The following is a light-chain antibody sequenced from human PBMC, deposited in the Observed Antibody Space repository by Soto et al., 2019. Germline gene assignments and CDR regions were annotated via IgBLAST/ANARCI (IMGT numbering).Light chain of an antibody. CDR2: ATS. J-gene: IGKJ2*01. CDR3: QQYATPPYT. V-gene: IGKV3-20*01. CDR1: ETIGRAF. Sequence: IVLTQSPGTLSLSPGERATVSCRASETIGRAFFAWYQHRAGRTPRLVLSATSNRAAGLPDRFGGRWSGEDFPLTISGLAPEDSAVYYRQQYATPPYTFGQGTKLEIK.